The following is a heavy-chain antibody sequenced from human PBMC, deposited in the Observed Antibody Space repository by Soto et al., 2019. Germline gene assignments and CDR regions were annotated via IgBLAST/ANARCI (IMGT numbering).Heavy chain of an antibody. J-gene: IGHJ2*01. CDR3: AAGIAAAGVKWYFDL. CDR2: ISYDGSNE. CDR1: GFTFSTYG. V-gene: IGHV3-30*03. D-gene: IGHD6-13*01. Sequence: QVQLVESGGGVVQPGRSLRLSCAASGFTFSTYGMHWVRQAPGKGLEWVAVISYDGSNEYYADSVKGRFTTSRDNSKNTLYLQTNSLRAEDTAVYYCAAGIAAAGVKWYFDLWGRGTLVAVSS.